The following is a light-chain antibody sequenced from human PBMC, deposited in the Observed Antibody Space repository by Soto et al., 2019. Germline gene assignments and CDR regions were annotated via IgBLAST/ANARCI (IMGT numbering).Light chain of an antibody. CDR1: SSDVRGYNY. Sequence: QSALTQPRSVSGSPGQSVTISCTGTSSDVRGYNYVSWYQQHPGKAPKLVIYDVSKRPSGVPDRFSGSRSGNTASLAISGLQAEDEAEYFCCSYAGSYTLVFGGGTKVTVL. CDR3: CSYAGSYTLV. J-gene: IGLJ2*01. CDR2: DVS. V-gene: IGLV2-11*01.